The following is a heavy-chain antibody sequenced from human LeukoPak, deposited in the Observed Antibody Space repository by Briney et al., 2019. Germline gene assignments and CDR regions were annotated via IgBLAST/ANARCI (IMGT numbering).Heavy chain of an antibody. D-gene: IGHD2-8*02. V-gene: IGHV3-48*01. J-gene: IGHJ4*02. CDR1: GFTFSAYS. Sequence: GGSLRLSCAASGFTFSAYSMNWVRQAPGKGLDWVSYISSRSFTIYYADSVKGRSTISRDNANNSVYLQINSLRGEDTAVYYCARAPRGAYWFIDYWGQGTLVTVSS. CDR3: ARAPRGAYWFIDY. CDR2: ISSRSFTI.